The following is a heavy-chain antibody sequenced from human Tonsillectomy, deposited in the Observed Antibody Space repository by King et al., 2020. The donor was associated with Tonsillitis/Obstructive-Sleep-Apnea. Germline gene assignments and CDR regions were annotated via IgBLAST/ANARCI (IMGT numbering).Heavy chain of an antibody. Sequence: VQLQQWGAGLLKPSETLSLTCAVYGGSFSGYYWSWIRQPPGKGLEWIGEINHSGSTNYNPSLKSRVTISVDTSKNQFSLKLSSVTAADTAVYYCARRSSGYPFDYWAREPWSPSPQ. CDR3: ARRSSGYPFDY. J-gene: IGHJ4*02. D-gene: IGHD3-22*01. CDR1: GGSFSGYY. CDR2: INHSGST. V-gene: IGHV4-34*01.